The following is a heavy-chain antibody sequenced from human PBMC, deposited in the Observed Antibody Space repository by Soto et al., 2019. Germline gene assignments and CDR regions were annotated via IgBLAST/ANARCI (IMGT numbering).Heavy chain of an antibody. CDR1: GDSISSYS. CDR2: IHYNGNT. CDR3: AGLDYGDDYFDY. Sequence: SETLSLTCTVSGDSISSYSRSWIRQPPGKGLEWIGNIHYNGNTKYNPSLKSRVTMSVDTSKNQFSLKLISVTAADTAVYYCAGLDYGDDYFDYWGQGTLVTVS. V-gene: IGHV4-59*01. D-gene: IGHD4-17*01. J-gene: IGHJ4*02.